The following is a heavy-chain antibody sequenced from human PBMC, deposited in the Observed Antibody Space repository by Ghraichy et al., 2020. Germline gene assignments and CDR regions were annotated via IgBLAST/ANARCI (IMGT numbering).Heavy chain of an antibody. D-gene: IGHD4-23*01. J-gene: IGHJ4*02. CDR2: ISAYNGNT. CDR1: GYTFTSYG. CDR3: ARDPTHDYGGLFDY. V-gene: IGHV1-18*01. Sequence: ASVKVSCKASGYTFTSYGISWVRQAPGQGLEWMGWISAYNGNTNYAQKLQGRVTMTTDTSTSTAYMELRSLRSDDPAVYYCARDPTHDYGGLFDYWGQGTLVTVSS.